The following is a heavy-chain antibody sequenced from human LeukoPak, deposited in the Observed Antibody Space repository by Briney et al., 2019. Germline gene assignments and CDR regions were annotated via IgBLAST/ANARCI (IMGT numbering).Heavy chain of an antibody. Sequence: ASVKVSCKTSGYTFTSFHMHWVRQAPGQVLEWMGMIDPSGGSTTYAQNFQGRVTMTGDTSTNTFYMELSSLRFDDTAIYFCARGHSFRGGYVSRWLDPWGQGTLVTVSS. V-gene: IGHV1-46*01. CDR3: ARGHSFRGGYVSRWLDP. CDR1: GYTFTSFH. J-gene: IGHJ5*02. D-gene: IGHD3-10*01. CDR2: IDPSGGST.